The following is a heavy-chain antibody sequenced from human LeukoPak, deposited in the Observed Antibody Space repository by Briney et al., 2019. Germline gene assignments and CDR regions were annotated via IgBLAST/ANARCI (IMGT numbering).Heavy chain of an antibody. CDR3: ARKTDTTVGGDY. Sequence: GGSLRLSCAASGFTFSSYWMHWVRQAPGKGLEWVSLIYSGGGTEYADSVRGRFTISRDNSKNTLFLQMNSLRAEDTAVYYCARKTDTTVGGDYWGRGTLVTVSS. V-gene: IGHV3-53*01. J-gene: IGHJ4*02. D-gene: IGHD1-26*01. CDR1: GFTFSSYW. CDR2: IYSGGGT.